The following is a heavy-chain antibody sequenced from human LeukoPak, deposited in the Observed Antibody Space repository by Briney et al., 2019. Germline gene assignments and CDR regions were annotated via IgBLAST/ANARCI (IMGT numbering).Heavy chain of an antibody. V-gene: IGHV4-4*07. D-gene: IGHD1-14*01. J-gene: IGHJ6*02. CDR3: ARQPPQYYGMDV. Sequence: SETLSLTCTVSGGSFSNYYWSWIRQPAGKGLEWIGRIYTSGSTNYNPSVKSRVTMSVDTSNTQYSLKLTSVTAADTAVYYCARQPPQYYGMDVWGQGTTVTVSS. CDR2: IYTSGST. CDR1: GGSFSNYY.